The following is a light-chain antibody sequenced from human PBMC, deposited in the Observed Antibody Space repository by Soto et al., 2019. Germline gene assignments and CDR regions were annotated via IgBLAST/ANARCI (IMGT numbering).Light chain of an antibody. CDR3: QQSYNGPAT. V-gene: IGKV1-39*01. J-gene: IGKJ4*01. CDR1: QTISIF. CDR2: AAS. Sequence: DIQMTQSPSSLSASVGDRVTITCRASQTISIFLNWYQQKPGKAPKLLIYAASSLPSGVPSRFSGTGSGTDFTLTIISLQPEDFATYYCQQSYNGPATFGGGTKVDIK.